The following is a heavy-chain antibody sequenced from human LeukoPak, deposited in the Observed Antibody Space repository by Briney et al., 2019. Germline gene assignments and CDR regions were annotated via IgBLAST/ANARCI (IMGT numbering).Heavy chain of an antibody. Sequence: GGSLRLSCAASGFTFDSYAMSWVRQAPGKGLEWVSAIFGGGESTFYADSLRGRFTISRDNSKNSLFVQMNSLRAEDTAIYFCAKSRSGSANWALQIFDNWGQGTLVTVSS. J-gene: IGHJ4*02. V-gene: IGHV3-23*01. CDR3: AKSRSGSANWALQIFDN. CDR2: IFGGGEST. D-gene: IGHD1-1*01. CDR1: GFTFDSYA.